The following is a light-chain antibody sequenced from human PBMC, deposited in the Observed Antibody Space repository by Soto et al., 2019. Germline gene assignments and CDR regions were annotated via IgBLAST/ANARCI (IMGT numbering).Light chain of an antibody. J-gene: IGKJ5*01. CDR1: QSVTSNY. Sequence: ETVLTQSPGTLSLSPGERATLSCRASQSVTSNYLAWYQQKPGQAPRLLIFGASGRATGIPDRFSGSGSGTDFTLTISRLEPEDFAVYYCQQRSSWPITFGQGTRLEIK. V-gene: IGKV3D-20*02. CDR3: QQRSSWPIT. CDR2: GAS.